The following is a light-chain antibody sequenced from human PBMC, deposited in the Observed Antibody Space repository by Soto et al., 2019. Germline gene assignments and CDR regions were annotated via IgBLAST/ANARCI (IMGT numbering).Light chain of an antibody. CDR3: TSYAGSNIPVV. CDR2: EVT. V-gene: IGLV2-8*01. J-gene: IGLJ2*01. Sequence: QSVLTQPPSASGSPGQSVSISCTGTSSDVGGYNFVSWYQQHPGKAPKLMIYEVTKRSSGVPDRFSGSKSGNTASLTVSGLQAEDEADYYCTSYAGSNIPVVFGGGTKLTVL. CDR1: SSDVGGYNF.